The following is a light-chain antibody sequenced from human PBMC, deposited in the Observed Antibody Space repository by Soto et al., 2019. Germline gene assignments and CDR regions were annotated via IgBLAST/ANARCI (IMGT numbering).Light chain of an antibody. CDR2: DVS. Sequence: EIVLTQSPATLSLFPGERATLSCRASQSVSRDLAWYQQKPGQAPRLLIYDVSNRATGIPARFSGSGSGTDFTLTISSLELEDFAVYYCQQRSNWPSTFGQGTKLEIK. CDR1: QSVSRD. V-gene: IGKV3-11*01. CDR3: QQRSNWPST. J-gene: IGKJ2*01.